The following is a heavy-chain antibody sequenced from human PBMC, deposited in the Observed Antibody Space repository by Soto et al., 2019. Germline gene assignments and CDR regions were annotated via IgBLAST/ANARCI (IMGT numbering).Heavy chain of an antibody. CDR2: ISYDGSNK. D-gene: IGHD5-18*01. Sequence: GGSLRLSCAASGFTFSSYGMHWVRQAPGKGLEWVAVISYDGSNKYYADSVKGRFTISRDNSKNTLYLQMNSLRAEDTAVYYCAKPVQLWSNYYGIDVWGQGTTVTVSS. J-gene: IGHJ6*02. V-gene: IGHV3-30*18. CDR3: AKPVQLWSNYYGIDV. CDR1: GFTFSSYG.